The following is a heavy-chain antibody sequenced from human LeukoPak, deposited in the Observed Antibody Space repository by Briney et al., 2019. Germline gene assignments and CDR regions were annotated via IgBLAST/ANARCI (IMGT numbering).Heavy chain of an antibody. CDR3: ASRESSMARSH. J-gene: IGHJ4*01. D-gene: IGHD3-10*01. V-gene: IGHV3-7*01. Sequence: GGSLRLSCAASGFSISDYWMNWVRLVPGKGLEWVANINEDGTIQDYVASVRGRFTISRNNAKNSLYLQMNSLGAEDTAVYYCASRESSMARSHWGHGTLVTVSS. CDR2: INEDGTIQ. CDR1: GFSISDYW.